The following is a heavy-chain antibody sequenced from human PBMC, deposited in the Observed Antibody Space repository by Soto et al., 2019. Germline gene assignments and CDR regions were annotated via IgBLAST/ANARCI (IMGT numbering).Heavy chain of an antibody. D-gene: IGHD2-2*01. CDR1: GGSFSGYY. Sequence: SETLSLTCAVYGGSFSGYYWSWIRQPPGKGLEWIGEINHSGSTNYNPSLKSRVTISVDTSKNQFSLKLSSVTAEDTAVYYCARAIVVVPAAELPNYYYYMDVWGKGTTVTVSS. CDR2: INHSGST. J-gene: IGHJ6*03. V-gene: IGHV4-34*01. CDR3: ARAIVVVPAAELPNYYYYMDV.